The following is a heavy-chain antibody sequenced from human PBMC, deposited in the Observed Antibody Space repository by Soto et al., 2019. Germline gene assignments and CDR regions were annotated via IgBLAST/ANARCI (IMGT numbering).Heavy chain of an antibody. CDR1: GGSISSSHW. V-gene: IGHV4-4*02. D-gene: IGHD3-9*01. CDR3: ARVVLTITRGAFDA. J-gene: IGHJ3*01. Sequence: QVQLQESGPGLVKPSGTLSLTCAVSGGSISSSHWWTWVRQSPGKGLEYIGESSHSGTSNSNPSLKSPVDLSVDKSKNHFSLTLTSVTAADTAVYYCARVVLTITRGAFDAWGQGTLVIVSS. CDR2: SSHSGTS.